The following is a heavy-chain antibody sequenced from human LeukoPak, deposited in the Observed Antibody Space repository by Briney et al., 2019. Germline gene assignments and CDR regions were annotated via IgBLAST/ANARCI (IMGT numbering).Heavy chain of an antibody. CDR2: ISYDGSNK. Sequence: GGSLRLSCAASGFTFSSYAMHWVRQAPGKGLEWVAVISYDGSNKYYADSVKGRFTISRDNSKNTLYLQMNSLRAEDTAVYYCAKAPKKYSSSWYDYFDYWGQGTLVTVSS. D-gene: IGHD6-13*01. CDR3: AKAPKKYSSSWYDYFDY. V-gene: IGHV3-30-3*01. J-gene: IGHJ4*02. CDR1: GFTFSSYA.